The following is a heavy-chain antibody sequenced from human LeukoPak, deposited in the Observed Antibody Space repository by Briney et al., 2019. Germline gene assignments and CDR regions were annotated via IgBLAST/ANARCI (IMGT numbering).Heavy chain of an antibody. Sequence: GGSLRLSCAASGFTFSTYAINWVRQAPGKGLEWVSSINSAGTSKKYADSLKGRFTVSRDNAKNSLFLQLSSLRDEDTAVYYCARGRNAGGPYYSDYWGQGTLVTVSS. CDR1: GFTFSTYA. V-gene: IGHV3-21*01. D-gene: IGHD4-23*01. CDR2: INSAGTSK. J-gene: IGHJ4*02. CDR3: ARGRNAGGPYYSDY.